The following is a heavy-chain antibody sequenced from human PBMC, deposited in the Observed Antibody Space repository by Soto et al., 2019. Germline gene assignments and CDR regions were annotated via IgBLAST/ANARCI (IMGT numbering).Heavy chain of an antibody. Sequence: QVQLVQSGAEVKKPGSSVKVSCKASGGTFSSYAISWVRQAPGQGLEWMGGIIPIFGTANYAQKFQGRVTITADESTSTAYMELSSLRSEDTAVYYCARVEDYGGLYYYCGMDVWGQGTTVTVSS. J-gene: IGHJ6*02. CDR2: IIPIFGTA. V-gene: IGHV1-69*01. CDR1: GGTFSSYA. D-gene: IGHD4-17*01. CDR3: ARVEDYGGLYYYCGMDV.